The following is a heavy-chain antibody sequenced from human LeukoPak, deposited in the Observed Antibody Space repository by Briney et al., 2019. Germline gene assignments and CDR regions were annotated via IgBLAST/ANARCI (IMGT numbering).Heavy chain of an antibody. CDR3: GIEGVSDGDY. V-gene: IGHV3-30-3*01. J-gene: IGHJ4*02. CDR1: GFTFSSYA. Sequence: AGGSLRLSCAASGFTFSSYAMHWVRQAPGKGLEWVAVISYDGSNKYYADSVKGRFTISRDNSKNTLYLQMNSLRAEDTAVYYCGIEGVSDGDYWGQGTLVTVSS. CDR2: ISYDGSNK. D-gene: IGHD3-16*01.